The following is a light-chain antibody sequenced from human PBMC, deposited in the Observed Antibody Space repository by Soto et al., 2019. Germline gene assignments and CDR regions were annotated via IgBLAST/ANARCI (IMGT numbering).Light chain of an antibody. CDR2: GAS. Sequence: EIVLTQSPGTLSLCPGERATLSCRASQSVSSSYLAWYQQKPGQAPRLLIYGASSRATGIPDRFSGSGSGTDFTLTISRLEPEDFAVYYCQQYDVSWTFGQGTKVEVK. CDR3: QQYDVSWT. V-gene: IGKV3-20*01. CDR1: QSVSSSY. J-gene: IGKJ1*01.